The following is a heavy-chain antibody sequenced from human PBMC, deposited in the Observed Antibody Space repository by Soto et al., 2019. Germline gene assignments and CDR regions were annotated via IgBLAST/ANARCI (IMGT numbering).Heavy chain of an antibody. D-gene: IGHD6-13*01. CDR3: ARRPECSSSWYGRDY. J-gene: IGHJ4*02. CDR2: ISSSSSYI. Sequence: GGSLRLSCAASGFTFSSYSMNWVRQAPWKGLEWVSSISSSSSYIYYADSVKGRFTISRDNAKNSLYLQMNSLRAEDTAVYYCARRPECSSSWYGRDYWGQGTLVTVSS. V-gene: IGHV3-21*01. CDR1: GFTFSSYS.